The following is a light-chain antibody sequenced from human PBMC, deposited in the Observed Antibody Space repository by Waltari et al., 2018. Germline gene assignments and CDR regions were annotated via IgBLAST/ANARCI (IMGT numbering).Light chain of an antibody. CDR3: SSSTTTTLI. J-gene: IGLJ2*01. V-gene: IGLV2-14*03. CDR1: PSAVGAYAY. CDR2: DVK. Sequence: QSALTQPASVSGSPGQSIPISCTGTPSAVGAYAYVSWYQQHPGKAPKLMIYDVKSRPSGVSARFSGSKSGNTASLTISGLQTEDEADYYCSSSTTTTLIFGGGTKLTVL.